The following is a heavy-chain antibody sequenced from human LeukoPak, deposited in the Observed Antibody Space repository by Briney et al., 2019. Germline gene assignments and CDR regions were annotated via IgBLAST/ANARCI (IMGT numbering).Heavy chain of an antibody. CDR3: ARESRNKLVDAFDI. CDR1: GYTFTGYY. Sequence: ASVKVSCKASGYTFTGYYMHWVRQAPGQGLEWMGWINPNSGGTNSAQKFQGRVTMTRDTSISTAYMELSRLRSDDTAVYYCARESRNKLVDAFDIWGQGTMVTVSS. V-gene: IGHV1-2*02. D-gene: IGHD1/OR15-1a*01. CDR2: INPNSGGT. J-gene: IGHJ3*02.